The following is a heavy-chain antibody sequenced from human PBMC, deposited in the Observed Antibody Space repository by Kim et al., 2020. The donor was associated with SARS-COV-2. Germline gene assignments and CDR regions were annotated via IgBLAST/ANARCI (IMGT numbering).Heavy chain of an antibody. CDR2: IYYNSEGT. Sequence: GGSLRLSCAASGLSFDTYAMSWVRQAQGQGLEWVSSIYYNSEGTFYADSVKGRFTISRDNSMNTLYLQMNSLRAEDTALYYCVTSAQIVAPTRKYWGQGT. D-gene: IGHD1-26*01. V-gene: IGHV3-23*01. CDR1: GLSFDTYA. CDR3: VTSAQIVAPTRKY. J-gene: IGHJ4*02.